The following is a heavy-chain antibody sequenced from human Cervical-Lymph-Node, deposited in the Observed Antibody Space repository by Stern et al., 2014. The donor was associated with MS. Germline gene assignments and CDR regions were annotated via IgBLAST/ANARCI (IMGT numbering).Heavy chain of an antibody. D-gene: IGHD3-10*01. CDR2: INSDGSST. CDR3: AYFGITRH. CDR1: GFTFSSYW. Sequence: EVKLEESGGGLVQPGGSLRLSCAASGFTFSSYWMHWVRQAPGQGLVWFSRINSDGSSTSYADSVKGRFTISRDNAKNTLYLQMNSLRAEDTAVYYCAYFGITRHWGQGPLVPVSS. V-gene: IGHV3-74*02. J-gene: IGHJ4*02.